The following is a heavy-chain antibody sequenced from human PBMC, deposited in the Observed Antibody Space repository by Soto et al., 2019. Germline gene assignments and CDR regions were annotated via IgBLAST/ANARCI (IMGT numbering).Heavy chain of an antibody. CDR3: AKDNSIAVAGDYFDY. J-gene: IGHJ4*02. V-gene: IGHV3-23*01. D-gene: IGHD6-19*01. CDR2: SSGSGGST. Sequence: PGGSLRLSCAASGFTFSSYAMSWVRQAPGKGLEWVSASSGSGGSTYYADPVKGRFTISRDNSKNTLYLQMNSLRAEDTAVYYCAKDNSIAVAGDYFDYWGQGTLVTVSS. CDR1: GFTFSSYA.